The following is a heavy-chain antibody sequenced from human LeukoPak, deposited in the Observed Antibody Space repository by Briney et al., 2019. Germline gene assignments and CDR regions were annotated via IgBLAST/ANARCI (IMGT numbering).Heavy chain of an antibody. V-gene: IGHV3-66*01. D-gene: IGHD4-17*01. CDR3: ARGRSTDY. Sequence: GGSLRFSCAASGFTVSSNYTSWVRQAPGNGLEWVSVIYSGGSTYYADSVKGRFTISRDNSKNTLYLQMNSLRAEDTAVYYCARGRSTDYWGQGTLVTVSS. CDR2: IYSGGST. J-gene: IGHJ4*02. CDR1: GFTVSSNY.